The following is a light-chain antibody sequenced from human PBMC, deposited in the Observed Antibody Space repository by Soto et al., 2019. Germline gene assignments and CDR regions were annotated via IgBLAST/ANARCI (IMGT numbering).Light chain of an antibody. CDR1: LTVRNNY. V-gene: IGKV3D-20*02. CDR2: DAS. J-gene: IGKJ5*01. Sequence: EFVLTQSPGTLSLSPGERATLSCRASLTVRNNYLAWYQQKPGQAPRLLIYDASSRATGIPDRFSGSGSGTDFTLTISRLEPEDFAVYYCQQRSNWPITFGQGTRLEIK. CDR3: QQRSNWPIT.